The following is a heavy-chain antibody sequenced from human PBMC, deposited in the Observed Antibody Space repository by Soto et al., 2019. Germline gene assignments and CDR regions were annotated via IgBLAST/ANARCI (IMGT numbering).Heavy chain of an antibody. V-gene: IGHV4-31*03. J-gene: IGHJ4*02. D-gene: IGHD3-10*01. CDR1: GGSISSGGYY. CDR2: IYYSGST. CDR3: ARVEGSGSYYNADY. Sequence: QVQLQESGPGLVKPSQTLSLTCTVSGGSISSGGYYWGWIRQHPGKGLEWIGYIYYSGSTYSNPSLKSRVTISVDTSKNQFSLKLSSVTAADTAVYYRARVEGSGSYYNADYWGQGTLVTVSS.